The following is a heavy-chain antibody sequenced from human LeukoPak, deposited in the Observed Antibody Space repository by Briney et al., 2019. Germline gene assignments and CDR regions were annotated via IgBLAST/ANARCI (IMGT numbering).Heavy chain of an antibody. Sequence: GGSLRLSCAASGFVFSASYMSWVRKAPGKGLEWVATIKPDGSEKYHVDSVSGRFTISRDNMNDSLFLQMNSLRVDDTAVYYCVRGGTYWTVSWGQGTLVNVS. CDR2: IKPDGSEK. V-gene: IGHV3-7*01. CDR1: GFVFSASY. J-gene: IGHJ5*01. CDR3: VRGGTYWTVS.